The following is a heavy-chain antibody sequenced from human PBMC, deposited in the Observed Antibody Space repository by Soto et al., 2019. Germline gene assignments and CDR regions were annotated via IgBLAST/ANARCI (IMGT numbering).Heavy chain of an antibody. CDR1: GGSISSGGYS. CDR3: ARDYYGMDV. V-gene: IGHV4-30-2*06. CDR2: TYQSGSA. J-gene: IGHJ6*02. Sequence: QLQLQESGSGLVKPSQTLSLTCTVSGGSISSGGYSWTWIRQSPGKGLEWIGYTYQSGSAFYNPSLKSRVTISVDRAKNQFSLKLTSVTAADTAGYYCARDYYGMDVWGQGTTVTVSS.